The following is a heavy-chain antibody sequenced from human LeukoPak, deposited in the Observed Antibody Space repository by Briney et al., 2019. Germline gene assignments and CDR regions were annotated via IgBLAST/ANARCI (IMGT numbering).Heavy chain of an antibody. V-gene: IGHV1-69*04. CDR2: IIPILGIA. J-gene: IGHJ4*02. D-gene: IGHD3-10*01. CDR3: ARDQGITMVRGVSSPGNDY. Sequence: SVKVSCKASGGTFSSYTISWVRQAPGQGLEWMGRIIPILGIANYAQKFQGRVTITADKSTSTAYMELSSLRSEDTAVYYCARDQGITMVRGVSSPGNDYWGQGTLVIVSS. CDR1: GGTFSSYT.